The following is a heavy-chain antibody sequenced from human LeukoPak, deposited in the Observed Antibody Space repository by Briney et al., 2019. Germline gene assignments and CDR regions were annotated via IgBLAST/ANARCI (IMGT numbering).Heavy chain of an antibody. CDR3: ARRLVVVPAAIRGDAFDI. J-gene: IGHJ3*02. Sequence: SETLSLTCGVSGYSISNGYYWTWIRQPPGKGLGWIGSIYRSGSTNYNPSLKSRVTISVDTSKNQFSLKLTSVTAADTAVYYCARRLVVVPAAIRGDAFDIWGQGTMVTVSS. D-gene: IGHD2-2*02. V-gene: IGHV4-38-2*01. CDR2: IYRSGST. CDR1: GYSISNGYY.